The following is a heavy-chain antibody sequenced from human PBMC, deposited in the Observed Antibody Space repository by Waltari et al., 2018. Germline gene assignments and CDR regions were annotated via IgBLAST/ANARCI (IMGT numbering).Heavy chain of an antibody. Sequence: QVQLQESGPGLVKPSETLSLTCAVSGYSISSGYYWGWIRQPPGKGLEWIGSIYHSGSTYYNPSLKSRVTISVDTSKNQFSLKLSSVTAADTAVYYCARDRLAAAGVNDAFDIWGQGTMVTVSS. V-gene: IGHV4-38-2*02. CDR2: IYHSGST. J-gene: IGHJ3*02. CDR1: GYSISSGYY. D-gene: IGHD6-13*01. CDR3: ARDRLAAAGVNDAFDI.